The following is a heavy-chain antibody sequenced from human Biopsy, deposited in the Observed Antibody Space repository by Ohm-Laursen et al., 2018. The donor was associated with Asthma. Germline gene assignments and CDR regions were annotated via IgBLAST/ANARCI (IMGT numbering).Heavy chain of an antibody. CDR2: VNTGNGDT. D-gene: IGHD3-9*01. CDR1: GYNFISFA. CDR3: ARTYYDFLTGQVKDVFGV. V-gene: IGHV1-3*04. Sequence: SVKVSCKASGYNFISFAVHWVRQAPGQRLEWMGWVNTGNGDTKYSQKFQGRVTITRDTSASTAYMELRSLRSEDTATYYCARTYYDFLTGQVKDVFGVWGQGTTVTVSS. J-gene: IGHJ6*02.